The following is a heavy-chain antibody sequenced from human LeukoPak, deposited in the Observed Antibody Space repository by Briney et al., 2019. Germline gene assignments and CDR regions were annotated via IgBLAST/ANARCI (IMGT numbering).Heavy chain of an antibody. J-gene: IGHJ6*03. V-gene: IGHV4-61*02. Sequence: SETLSLTCTVSGGSISSGSYYWSWIRQPAGKGLEWIGRIYTSGSTNYNPSLKSRVTISVDTSKNQFSLKLSSVTAADTAVYYCARALLYYYYMDVWGKGTTVTVSS. CDR3: ARALLYYYYMDV. CDR2: IYTSGST. D-gene: IGHD2/OR15-2a*01. CDR1: GGSISSGSYY.